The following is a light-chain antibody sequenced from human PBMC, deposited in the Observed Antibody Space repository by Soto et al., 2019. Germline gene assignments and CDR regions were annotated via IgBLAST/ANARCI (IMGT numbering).Light chain of an antibody. Sequence: DIQMTQSPSTLSASVGDRVTITCRASHSISSWLAWYQQKPGKAPKLLIYDASSLESGVPSRFSGSGSGTDFTLTISCLQSEDFATYYCQQYYSYPQTFGQGTKVDNK. CDR1: HSISSW. J-gene: IGKJ1*01. CDR2: DAS. V-gene: IGKV1-5*01. CDR3: QQYYSYPQT.